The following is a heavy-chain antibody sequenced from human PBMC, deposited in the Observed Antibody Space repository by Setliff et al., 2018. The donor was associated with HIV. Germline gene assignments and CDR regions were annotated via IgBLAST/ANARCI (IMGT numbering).Heavy chain of an antibody. CDR1: GGSINSHY. V-gene: IGHV4-59*11. J-gene: IGHJ4*02. D-gene: IGHD2-15*01. CDR2: SHYSGSP. Sequence: NPSETLSLTCTVSGGSINSHYWSWIRQPPGKGLEWIGYSHYSGSPHYNPSLKSRVTIGMDTSKNQVSLTLSSVTAVDTAVYYCARFCSGGSCPDYWGQGTLVTVSS. CDR3: ARFCSGGSCPDY.